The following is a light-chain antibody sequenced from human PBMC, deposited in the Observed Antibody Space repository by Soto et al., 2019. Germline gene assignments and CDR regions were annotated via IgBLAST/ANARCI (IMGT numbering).Light chain of an antibody. J-gene: IGLJ1*01. V-gene: IGLV1-40*01. CDR3: RSYDSSLSGYV. CDR2: GNS. CDR1: SSNIGAGYY. Sequence: QSVLTQPPSVSGAPGQRVTISCTGSSSNIGAGYYAHWYQQLPGTAPKLLIYGNSNRPSGVPDRFSGSKSGTSASLAITGLQDEDEADYYCRSYDSSLSGYVFGTGTKLTVL.